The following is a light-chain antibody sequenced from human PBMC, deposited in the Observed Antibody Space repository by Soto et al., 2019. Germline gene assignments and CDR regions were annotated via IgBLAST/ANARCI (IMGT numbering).Light chain of an antibody. CDR2: DAS. Sequence: DIQMTQSPSTLSASVGDRVTITCRASQSVSSWLAWYQQRPGKAPKLLIYDASSLESGVPSRFSGGGSGTEFTLTISSLQPDDFATYYCHQYNSYSPTFGQGTKLEIK. J-gene: IGKJ2*01. CDR1: QSVSSW. V-gene: IGKV1-5*01. CDR3: HQYNSYSPT.